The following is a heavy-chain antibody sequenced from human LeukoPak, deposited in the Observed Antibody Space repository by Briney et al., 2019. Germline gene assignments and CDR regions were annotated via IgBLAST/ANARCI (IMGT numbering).Heavy chain of an antibody. D-gene: IGHD4-17*01. CDR2: IKPNSGGT. Sequence: GASVRVSCKPSRYPFTRYYMHWVRQAPGQRLKWMGWIKPNSGGTNYAQKFQGRDTMTRDTSISTAYMELSRLRSDDTAVYYCATGYYGDNFDYWGQGTLVSVSS. V-gene: IGHV1-2*02. J-gene: IGHJ4*02. CDR3: ATGYYGDNFDY. CDR1: RYPFTRYY.